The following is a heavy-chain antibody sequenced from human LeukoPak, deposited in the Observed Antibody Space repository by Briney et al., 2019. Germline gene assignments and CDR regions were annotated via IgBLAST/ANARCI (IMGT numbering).Heavy chain of an antibody. J-gene: IGHJ4*02. CDR3: ARDNWNYPTHFFAY. D-gene: IGHD1-7*01. Sequence: NPSETLSLTCTVSGGSIRSYYWSWLRQPPGKGLEWIGYISDSGSTDYKSSLKSRVSMSVDTSKNQFSLKLSSVTAADTAVYYCARDNWNYPTHFFAYWGQGTLVTVSS. V-gene: IGHV4-59*01. CDR1: GGSIRSYY. CDR2: ISDSGST.